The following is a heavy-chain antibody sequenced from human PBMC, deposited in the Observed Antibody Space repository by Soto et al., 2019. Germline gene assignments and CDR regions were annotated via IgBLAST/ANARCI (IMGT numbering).Heavy chain of an antibody. Sequence: SETLSLTCTVSGGSISSYYWSWIRQPPGKGLEWIGYIYYSGSTNYNPSLKSRVTISVDTSKNQFSLKLSSVTAADTAVYYCARVNYYDFYFDYWGQGTLVTVS. CDR1: GGSISSYY. CDR2: IYYSGST. V-gene: IGHV4-59*01. D-gene: IGHD3-22*01. J-gene: IGHJ4*02. CDR3: ARVNYYDFYFDY.